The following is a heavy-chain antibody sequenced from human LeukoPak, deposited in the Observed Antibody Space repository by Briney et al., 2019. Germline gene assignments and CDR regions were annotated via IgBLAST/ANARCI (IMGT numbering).Heavy chain of an antibody. Sequence: ASVKVSCKASGYTFTSYDINWVRQDTGQGLEWMGWMNPNSGNTGYAQKFQGRVTMTRNTSISTAYMELSSLRSEDTAVYYCARANLDIVVVPAALDAFDIWGQGTIVTVSS. CDR2: MNPNSGNT. J-gene: IGHJ3*02. CDR3: ARANLDIVVVPAALDAFDI. V-gene: IGHV1-8*01. D-gene: IGHD2-2*03. CDR1: GYTFTSYD.